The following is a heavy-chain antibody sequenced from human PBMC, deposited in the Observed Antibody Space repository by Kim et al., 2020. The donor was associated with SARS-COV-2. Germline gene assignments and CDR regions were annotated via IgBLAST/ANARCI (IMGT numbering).Heavy chain of an antibody. J-gene: IGHJ2*01. D-gene: IGHD2-2*02. CDR2: IIPIFGTA. CDR1: GGTFSSYA. CDR3: ATRRGGCSSTSCYTEDYWYFDL. V-gene: IGHV1-69*13. Sequence: SVKVSCKASGGTFSSYAISWVRQAPGQGLEWMGGIIPIFGTANYAQKFQGRVTITADESTSTAYMELSSLRSEDTAVYYCATRRGGCSSTSCYTEDYWYFDLWGRGTLVTVSS.